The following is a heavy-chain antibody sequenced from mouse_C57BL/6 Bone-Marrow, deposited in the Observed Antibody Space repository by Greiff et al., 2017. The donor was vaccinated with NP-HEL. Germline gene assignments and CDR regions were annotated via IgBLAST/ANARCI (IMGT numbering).Heavy chain of an antibody. Sequence: QVQLQQSGAELVRPGASVTLSCKASGYTFTDYEMHWVKQTPVHGLEWVGAIDPETGGTAYNQKFKGKAILTADKSSSTAYMDLRILTSEDSAVYYCTRYDGYYVNYYAMDYWGQGTSVTVSS. CDR2: IDPETGGT. CDR3: TRYDGYYVNYYAMDY. V-gene: IGHV1-15*01. CDR1: GYTFTDYE. D-gene: IGHD2-3*01. J-gene: IGHJ4*01.